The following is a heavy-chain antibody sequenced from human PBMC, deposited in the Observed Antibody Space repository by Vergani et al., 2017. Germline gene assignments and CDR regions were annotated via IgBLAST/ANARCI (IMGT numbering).Heavy chain of an antibody. CDR3: AADQGYSYGLPYYMDV. CDR1: GYTLTELS. CDR2: FDPEDGET. V-gene: IGHV1-24*01. D-gene: IGHD5-18*01. Sequence: QVQLVQSGAEVKKPGASVKVSCKVSGYTLTELSMHWVRQAPGKGLEWMGGFDPEDGETIYAQKFQGRVTMTEDTSTDTAYMELSSLRSEDTAVDYCAADQGYSYGLPYYMDVWGKGTTVTVSS. J-gene: IGHJ6*03.